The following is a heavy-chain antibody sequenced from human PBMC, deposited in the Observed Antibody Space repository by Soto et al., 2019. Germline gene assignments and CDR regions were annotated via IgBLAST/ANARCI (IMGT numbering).Heavy chain of an antibody. J-gene: IGHJ4*02. CDR3: ARSPGYYFVY. D-gene: IGHD2-15*01. Sequence: SERLPRSWPVSDGTIGTRGYYWSWLRPHPGEGLEWIGYIYYSGITYYNPSRKSRVGISVDTSKKVLSLTLGSVTAADTAVYYCARSPGYYFVYWGPGTRVT. CDR2: IYYSGIT. V-gene: IGHV4-31*02. CDR1: DGTIGTRGYY.